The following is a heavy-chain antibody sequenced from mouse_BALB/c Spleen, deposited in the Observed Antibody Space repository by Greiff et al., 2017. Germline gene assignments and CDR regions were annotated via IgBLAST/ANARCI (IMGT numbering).Heavy chain of an antibody. D-gene: IGHD1-1*01. CDR1: GYTFTDYA. J-gene: IGHJ3*01. Sequence: VQLQQSGAELVRPGVSVKISCKGSGYTFTDYAMHWVKQSHAKSLEWIGVISTYYGDASYNQKFKGKATMTVDKSSSTAYMELARLTSEDSAIYYCARDYYYGSSYGGFAYWGQGTLVTVSA. CDR3: ARDYYYGSSYGGFAY. V-gene: IGHV1S137*01. CDR2: ISTYYGDA.